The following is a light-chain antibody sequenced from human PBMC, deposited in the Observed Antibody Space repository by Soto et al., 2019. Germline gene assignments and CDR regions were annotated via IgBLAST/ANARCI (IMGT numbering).Light chain of an antibody. V-gene: IGLV1-44*01. CDR3: ATWDDGLNGQV. CDR2: GDN. J-gene: IGLJ1*01. Sequence: QSVLTQPPSASGTPGQRGTISCSGNSSNIGRNSVNWYQQLPGTAPKLLIYGDNQRPSGVPDRFSGAKSGTSASLAISGLQSENEAEYYCATWDDGLNGQVFGTGTQLTVL. CDR1: SSNIGRNS.